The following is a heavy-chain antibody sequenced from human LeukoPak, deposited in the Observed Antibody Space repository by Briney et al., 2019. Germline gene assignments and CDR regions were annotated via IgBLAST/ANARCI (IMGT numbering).Heavy chain of an antibody. CDR3: ARDPLHYDILTGFSSRGVDY. Sequence: PSETQSLTCTVSGGSISSGDYYWSWIRQPPGTGLEWIGYIYYSGSTYYNPSLKSRVTISVDTSKNQFSLKLSSVTAADTAVYYCARDPLHYDILTGFSSRGVDYWGQGTLVTVSS. CDR2: IYYSGST. V-gene: IGHV4-30-4*01. J-gene: IGHJ4*02. D-gene: IGHD3-9*01. CDR1: GGSISSGDYY.